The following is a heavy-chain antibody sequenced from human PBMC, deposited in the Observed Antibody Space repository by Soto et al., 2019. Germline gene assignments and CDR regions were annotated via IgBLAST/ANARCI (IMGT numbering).Heavy chain of an antibody. Sequence: QVQLVQSGAEVKKPGSSVKVSCKASGGTFSSYPISWVRQAPGQGLEWMGGIIPIFGTANYAQKFQGRVTITADESTSTAYMELSSLRSEDTAVYYCARVVTVVKSFHYWYFDLWGRGTLVTVSS. D-gene: IGHD2-15*01. J-gene: IGHJ2*01. CDR2: IIPIFGTA. V-gene: IGHV1-69*12. CDR1: GGTFSSYP. CDR3: ARVVTVVKSFHYWYFDL.